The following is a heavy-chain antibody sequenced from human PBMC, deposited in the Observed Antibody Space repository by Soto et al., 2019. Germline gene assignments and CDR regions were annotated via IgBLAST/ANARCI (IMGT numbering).Heavy chain of an antibody. J-gene: IGHJ4*02. V-gene: IGHV3-23*01. CDR1: GFTFSSYA. CDR3: AKPRVRVYDFWSGYQPQPLYYFDY. Sequence: GGSLRLSCAASGFTFSSYAMSWVRQAPGKGLEWVSAISGSGGSTYYADSVKGRFTISRDNSKKRLYLQMNSLRAEDTAVYYCAKPRVRVYDFWSGYQPQPLYYFDYWGQGTLVTVSS. D-gene: IGHD3-3*01. CDR2: ISGSGGST.